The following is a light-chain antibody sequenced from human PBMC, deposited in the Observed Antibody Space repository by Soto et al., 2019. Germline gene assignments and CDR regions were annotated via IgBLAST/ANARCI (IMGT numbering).Light chain of an antibody. CDR2: SNN. J-gene: IGLJ1*01. V-gene: IGLV1-44*01. CDR1: SSNIGSNS. Sequence: QSVLTQPPSASGTPGQRVSISCSGSSSNIGSNSVNWYQQVPGTAPKLLIYSNNQRPSGVPDRISGSKSGTSASLAISGLQSEDEADYYCAAWDDSLNGPVFGTGTQLTVL. CDR3: AAWDDSLNGPV.